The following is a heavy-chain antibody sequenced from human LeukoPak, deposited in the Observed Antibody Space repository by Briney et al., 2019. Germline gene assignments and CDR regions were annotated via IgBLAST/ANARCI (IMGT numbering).Heavy chain of an antibody. J-gene: IGHJ4*02. D-gene: IGHD2-15*01. CDR2: MSTKPNNYAT. CDR3: TRFPKVDTTLATFLSSDF. Sequence: GGSLKLSCAASGFTLSGSVMHWVRQASGKGLEWIGRMSTKPNNYATVYAESVKGRFTISRDDSKNMAYLQMTSLKTEDTAVYYCTRFPKVDTTLATFLSSDFWGQGTLVTVSS. V-gene: IGHV3-73*01. CDR1: GFTLSGSV.